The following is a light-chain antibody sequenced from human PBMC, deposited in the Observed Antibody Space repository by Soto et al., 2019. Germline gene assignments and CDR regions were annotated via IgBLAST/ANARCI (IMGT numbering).Light chain of an antibody. V-gene: IGKV1-27*01. J-gene: IGKJ3*01. CDR2: AAS. CDR1: QGIRNF. Sequence: DLQMTQSPTSLSASVGDRVTITCRASQGIRNFVAWYQQKPGKAPNLLIYAASTLQSGVPSRFKGNGCGTDFTLTINSLQPEDAATYSCQKYSSVPVFGPGTKVQIK. CDR3: QKYSSVPV.